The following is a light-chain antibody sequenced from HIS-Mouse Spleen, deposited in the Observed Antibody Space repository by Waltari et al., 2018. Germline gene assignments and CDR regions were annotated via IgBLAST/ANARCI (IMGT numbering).Light chain of an antibody. CDR3: QSYDSSLSGYVV. CDR2: GNS. J-gene: IGLJ2*01. CDR1: RSNLGAGYD. Sequence: QSVLTQPPSVSGAPGQRVTISCTGSRSNLGAGYDVPLYQQLPGTAPKLLIYGNSNRPSGVPDRFSGSKSGTSASLAITGLQAEDEADYYCQSYDSSLSGYVVFGGGTKLTVL. V-gene: IGLV1-40*01.